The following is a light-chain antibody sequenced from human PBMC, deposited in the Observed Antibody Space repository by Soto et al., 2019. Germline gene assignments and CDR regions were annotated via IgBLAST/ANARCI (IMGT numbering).Light chain of an antibody. CDR3: LQANRVPLS. Sequence: DIQMTQSPSSVSASTGDRVTITCRASQDISTNLAWYQQKPGKAPDLLIYAASTLQSGVPPRFSGSGSGTDFTLTISGLQPEDFAVYYCLQANRVPLSFGQGTRVEI. V-gene: IGKV1-12*01. J-gene: IGKJ5*01. CDR1: QDISTN. CDR2: AAS.